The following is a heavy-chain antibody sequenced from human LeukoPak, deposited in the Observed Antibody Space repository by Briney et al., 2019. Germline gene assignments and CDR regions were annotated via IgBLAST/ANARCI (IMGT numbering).Heavy chain of an antibody. CDR2: INHSGST. V-gene: IGHV4-34*01. D-gene: IGHD3-22*01. CDR3: ASYYYDSSGYYPLHY. J-gene: IGHJ4*02. CDR1: GGSFSGYY. Sequence: SETLSLTCAVYGGSFSGYYWSWIRQPPGKGLEWIGEINHSGSTNYNPSLKSRVTISVDTSKNQFSLKLSSVTAADTAVYYCASYYYDSSGYYPLHYWGQGTLVTVSS.